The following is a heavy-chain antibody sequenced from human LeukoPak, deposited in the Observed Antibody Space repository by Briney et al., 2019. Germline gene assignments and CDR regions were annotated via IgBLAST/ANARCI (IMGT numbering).Heavy chain of an antibody. CDR1: GGSFSGYY. CDR2: IYYSGST. CDR3: ARATHSSGVAFDI. D-gene: IGHD6-6*01. J-gene: IGHJ3*02. Sequence: SETLSLTCAVYGGSFSGYYWSWIRQPPGKGLEWIGYIYYSGSTNYNPSLKSRVTISVDTSKNQFSLKLSSVTAADTAVYYCARATHSSGVAFDIWGQGTMVTVSS. V-gene: IGHV4-59*01.